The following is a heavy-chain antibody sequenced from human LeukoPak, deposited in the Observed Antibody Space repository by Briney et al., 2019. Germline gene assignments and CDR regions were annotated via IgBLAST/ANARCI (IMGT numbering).Heavy chain of an antibody. Sequence: GSLRLSCAASGFTFSSYAMHWVRQAPGKGLEYVSAISSNGGSTYYANSVKGRFTISRDNSKNTLYLQMGSLRAEDTAVYYCAKDSVSNYYGSGSYYSPFDYWGQGTLVTVSS. CDR2: ISSNGGST. D-gene: IGHD3-10*01. V-gene: IGHV3-64*01. CDR1: GFTFSSYA. CDR3: AKDSVSNYYGSGSYYSPFDY. J-gene: IGHJ4*02.